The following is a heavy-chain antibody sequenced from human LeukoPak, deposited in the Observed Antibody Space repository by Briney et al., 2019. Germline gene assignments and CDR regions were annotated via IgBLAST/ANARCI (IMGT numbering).Heavy chain of an antibody. CDR1: GGSFSGYY. Sequence: PSETLSLTCAVYGGSFSGYYLSWIRQPPGKGLEWIGEINHSGSTNYNPSLKSRVTISVDTSKNQFSLKLSSVTAADTAVYYCARDVVGTMVRGVIITRTYYFDYWGQGTLVTVSS. CDR2: INHSGST. D-gene: IGHD3-10*01. CDR3: ARDVVGTMVRGVIITRTYYFDY. V-gene: IGHV4-34*01. J-gene: IGHJ4*02.